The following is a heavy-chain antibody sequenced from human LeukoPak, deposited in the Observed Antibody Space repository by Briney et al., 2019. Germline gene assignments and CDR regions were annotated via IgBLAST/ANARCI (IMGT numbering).Heavy chain of an antibody. J-gene: IGHJ4*02. V-gene: IGHV3-74*01. D-gene: IGHD4-17*01. CDR3: ARDVDYGDYISYFDY. CDR2: INSDGSST. Sequence: PGGSLRLSCAASGFTFSSYWMHWVRQAPGKGLVWVSRINSDGSSTSYADSVKGRFTISRDNAKNTLYLQMNSLRAEDTAVYYCARDVDYGDYISYFDYWGQGTLVTVSS. CDR1: GFTFSSYW.